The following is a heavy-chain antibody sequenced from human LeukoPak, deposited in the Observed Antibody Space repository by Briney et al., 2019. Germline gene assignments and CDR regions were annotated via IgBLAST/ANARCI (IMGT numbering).Heavy chain of an antibody. CDR2: INPSGGNT. J-gene: IGHJ4*02. CDR3: ARAQGYGDCDY. D-gene: IGHD4-17*01. Sequence: GASVKVSCKASGYTFTDYYIHWVRQAPGQGLEWMGIINPSGGNTKYAQKFQARVTMTRDTSTSTVYMELSGLRSEDTAVYYCARAQGYGDCDYWGQGTLVTVSS. CDR1: GYTFTDYY. V-gene: IGHV1-46*01.